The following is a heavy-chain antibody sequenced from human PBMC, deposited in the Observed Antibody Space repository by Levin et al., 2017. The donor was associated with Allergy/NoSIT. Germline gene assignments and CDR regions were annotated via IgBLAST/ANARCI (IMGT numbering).Heavy chain of an antibody. Sequence: GESLKISCAASGFTFSSYAMHWVRQAPGKGLEWVAVISYDGSNKYYADSVKGRFTISRDNSKNTLYLQMNSLRAEDTAVYYCARETTEFDYWGQGTLVTVSS. J-gene: IGHJ4*02. D-gene: IGHD4-17*01. CDR2: ISYDGSNK. CDR1: GFTFSSYA. CDR3: ARETTEFDY. V-gene: IGHV3-30-3*01.